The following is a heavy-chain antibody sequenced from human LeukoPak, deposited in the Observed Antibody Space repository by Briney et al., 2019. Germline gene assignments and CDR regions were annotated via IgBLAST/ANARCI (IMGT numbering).Heavy chain of an antibody. CDR1: GYTFTSYG. CDR2: MSANKGNT. V-gene: IGHV1-18*01. CDR3: ARARYCRSTSCYGPDDDAFDI. J-gene: IGHJ3*02. D-gene: IGHD2-2*01. Sequence: ASVKVSCKASGYTFTSYGITWVRQAPGQGLEWMGWMSANKGNTNYAQKFQGRVTMTTDTSTRTAYMEVRSLRFDDTAEYYCARARYCRSTSCYGPDDDAFDIWGQGTMVTVSS.